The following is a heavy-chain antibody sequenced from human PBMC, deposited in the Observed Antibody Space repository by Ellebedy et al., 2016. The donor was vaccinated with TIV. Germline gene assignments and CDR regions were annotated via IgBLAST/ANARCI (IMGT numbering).Heavy chain of an antibody. V-gene: IGHV3-66*01. CDR3: ARETPSQSGTYYSAFDF. D-gene: IGHD3-10*01. Sequence: GGSLRLSCAASGYTFTSYWMHWVRQAPGKGLEWVSVIYSGGSTYYADSVKDRFSISRDNSKNTLYLQLNSLRAEDTAVYYCARETPSQSGTYYSAFDFWGHGTLVTVSS. CDR1: GYTFTSYW. CDR2: IYSGGST. J-gene: IGHJ4*01.